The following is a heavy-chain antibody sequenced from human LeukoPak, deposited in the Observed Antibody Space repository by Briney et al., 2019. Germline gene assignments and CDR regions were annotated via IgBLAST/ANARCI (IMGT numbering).Heavy chain of an antibody. CDR2: VDPEDGET. Sequence: ASVKVSCKASGYTFTSYGISWVRQAPGKGLEWMGLVDPEDGETIYAEKFQGRVTITADTSTDTAYMELSSLRSEDTAVYYCATNGYTVWGQGTLVTVSS. CDR1: GYTFTSYG. V-gene: IGHV1-69-2*01. CDR3: ATNGYTV. D-gene: IGHD3-16*01. J-gene: IGHJ4*02.